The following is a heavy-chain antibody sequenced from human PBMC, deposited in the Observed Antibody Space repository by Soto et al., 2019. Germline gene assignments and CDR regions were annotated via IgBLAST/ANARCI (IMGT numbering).Heavy chain of an antibody. CDR3: GREAGDYDWDFDL. D-gene: IGHD4-17*01. V-gene: IGHV1-18*01. CDR2: ISPYNGNT. CDR1: GYTFTSRG. Sequence: QVQLVQSGAEVKEPGASVKVSCKTSGYTFTSRGIYWVRQAPGQGLEWMGWISPYNGNTNYVQSLQGRVTMTKDTSAMTAYMRRRNLRSDDTAVYYCGREAGDYDWDFDLWGRGTPVTVSS. J-gene: IGHJ2*01.